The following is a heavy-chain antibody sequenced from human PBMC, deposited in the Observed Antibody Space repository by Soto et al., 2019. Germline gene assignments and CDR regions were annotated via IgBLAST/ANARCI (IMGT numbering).Heavy chain of an antibody. CDR2: VRSKAKTNAT. Sequence: GGSLRLSCAASGFTFSDSALHWVRQASGKGLEWVGRVRSKAKTNATAYATSVKGRFTVSRDDSKNTAYLQMNSLKTEDTAVYYCTSSSLGAAFDIWGQGTMVTVSS. CDR3: TSSSLGAAFDI. V-gene: IGHV3-73*01. J-gene: IGHJ3*02. CDR1: GFTFSDSA.